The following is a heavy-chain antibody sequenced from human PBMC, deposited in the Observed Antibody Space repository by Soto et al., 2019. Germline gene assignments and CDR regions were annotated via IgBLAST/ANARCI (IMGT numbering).Heavy chain of an antibody. CDR1: GFTFSSYA. V-gene: IGHV3-23*01. CDR3: AKAPYYDFWSGYPVGYYYYYMDV. CDR2: ISGSGGST. D-gene: IGHD3-3*01. Sequence: GGSLRLSCAASGFTFSSYAMSWVRQAPGKGLEWVSAISGSGGSTYYAASVKGRFTISRDNSKNTLYLQMNSLRAEDTAVYYCAKAPYYDFWSGYPVGYYYYYMDVWGKGTTVTVSS. J-gene: IGHJ6*03.